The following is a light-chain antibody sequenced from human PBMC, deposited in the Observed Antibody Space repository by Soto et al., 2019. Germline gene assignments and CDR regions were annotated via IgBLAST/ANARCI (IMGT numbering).Light chain of an antibody. Sequence: QSVLTQPPSASGTPGQRVTISCSGIRSNIGSNFVNWYQKLPGTAPKLLIHSNNERPSGVPGRFSGSKSGTSASLAIGGLQSEDEADYYRASWDDDLNGLLFGGGTKLTVL. CDR2: SNN. CDR3: ASWDDDLNGLL. CDR1: RSNIGSNF. V-gene: IGLV1-44*01. J-gene: IGLJ2*01.